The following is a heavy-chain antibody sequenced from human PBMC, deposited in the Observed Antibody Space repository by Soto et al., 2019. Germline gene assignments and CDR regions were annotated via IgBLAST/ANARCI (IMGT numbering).Heavy chain of an antibody. V-gene: IGHV4-31*03. J-gene: IGHJ4*02. Sequence: SETLSLTCTVSGGSISSGGYYWSWVRQHPGKGLEWIGYIYYSGSTYYNPSLKSRVTISVDTSKNQFSLKLSSVTAADTAVYYCARVDTSMGATCVSYWGQGTLVTVSS. CDR3: ARVDTSMGATCVSY. CDR1: GGSISSGGYY. D-gene: IGHD1-26*01. CDR2: IYYSGST.